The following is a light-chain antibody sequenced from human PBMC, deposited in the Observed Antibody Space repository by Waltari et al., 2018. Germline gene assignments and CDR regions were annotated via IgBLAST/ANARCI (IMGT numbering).Light chain of an antibody. CDR3: QHTHSFPHS. CDR1: QDISRW. J-gene: IGKJ4*01. CDR2: AAS. Sequence: DLRMTQSPSFVSASVVDSVTITCRASQDISRWLAWYRQKPGKAPELLIYAASSLQSGVPSRFSGRGAGTDFSLIISDLHPEDFASYFCQHTHSFPHSFGGGTTLDI. V-gene: IGKV1-12*01.